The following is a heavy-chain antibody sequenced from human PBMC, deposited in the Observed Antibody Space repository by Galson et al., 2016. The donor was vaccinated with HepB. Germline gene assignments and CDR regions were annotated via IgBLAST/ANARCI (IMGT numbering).Heavy chain of an antibody. Sequence: QSGAEVKKPGESLKISCKGSGYSFTSHWIGWVRQMPGKGLEWMGIIYPGDSDTRNSPSFQGQVTISVDKSISTAYLQWSSLKASDTAMYYCARLGEYSDFPFVHWGQGTLVTVSS. D-gene: IGHD3-16*01. CDR2: IYPGDSDT. J-gene: IGHJ4*02. V-gene: IGHV5-51*01. CDR1: GYSFTSHW. CDR3: ARLGEYSDFPFVH.